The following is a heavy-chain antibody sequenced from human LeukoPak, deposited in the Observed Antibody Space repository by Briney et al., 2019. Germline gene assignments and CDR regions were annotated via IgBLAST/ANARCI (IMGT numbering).Heavy chain of an antibody. CDR3: ASFLSSGYYQTWYDP. D-gene: IGHD3-22*01. J-gene: IGHJ5*02. CDR1: GFTFSDFY. Sequence: GGSLRLSCAASGFTFSDFYMTWIRQAPGKGLELLSYISGSAHDVNYIDSVRGRFTISRDNAKNSLYLQMNSLRAEDTAVYYCASFLSSGYYQTWYDPWGQGTLVTVSS. CDR2: ISGSAHDV. V-gene: IGHV3-11*04.